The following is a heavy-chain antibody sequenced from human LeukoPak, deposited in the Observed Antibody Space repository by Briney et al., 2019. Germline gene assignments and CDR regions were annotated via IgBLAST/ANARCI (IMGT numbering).Heavy chain of an antibody. J-gene: IGHJ4*02. Sequence: PSETLSLTCTVSGGSVSSGSYYWSWIRQPPGKGLEWIGNISYSGNTKYNPSLKSRVTISVDTSKNQFSLKLSSVTAADTAVYYCARATAVAGQGAWSDYWGQGTLVTVSS. CDR1: GGSVSSGSYY. CDR3: ARATAVAGQGAWSDY. V-gene: IGHV4-61*01. D-gene: IGHD6-19*01. CDR2: ISYSGNT.